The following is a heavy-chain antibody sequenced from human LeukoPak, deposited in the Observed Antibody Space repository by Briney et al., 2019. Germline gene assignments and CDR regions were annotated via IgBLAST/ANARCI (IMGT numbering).Heavy chain of an antibody. D-gene: IGHD6-13*01. CDR1: GYTFDTHW. J-gene: IGHJ4*02. CDR2: IYPGDSDT. Sequence: GESLKISCQGSGYTFDTHWIGWVRQMPGKGLEWMGIIYPGDSDTRYSPSFQGQVTISADKSISTAYLQWSSLKASDTAMYYCARAGAAAANYFDYWGQGTLVTVSS. V-gene: IGHV5-51*01. CDR3: ARAGAAAANYFDY.